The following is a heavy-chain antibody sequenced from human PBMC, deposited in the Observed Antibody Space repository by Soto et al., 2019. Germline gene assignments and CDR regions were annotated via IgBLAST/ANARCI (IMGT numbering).Heavy chain of an antibody. CDR3: ARAVGGSGYTYTYLDC. CDR1: GYTFTSYG. Sequence: ASVKVSCKASGYTFTSYGINWVRQAPGQGLEWMGWISAYNGYTDYTQKLQGRVTMTTDTSTSTAYMELRSLRSDDTAVYYCARAVGGSGYTYTYLDCWGQGTLVTVSS. J-gene: IGHJ4*02. CDR2: ISAYNGYT. D-gene: IGHD5-18*01. V-gene: IGHV1-18*01.